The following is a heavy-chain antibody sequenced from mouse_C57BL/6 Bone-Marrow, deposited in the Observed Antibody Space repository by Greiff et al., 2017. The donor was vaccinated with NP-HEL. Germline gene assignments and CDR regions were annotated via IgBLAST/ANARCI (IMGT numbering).Heavy chain of an antibody. D-gene: IGHD1-1*01. J-gene: IGHJ4*01. Sequence: EVKLMESGPGLVKPSQSLSLTCSVTGYSITSGYYWNWIRQFPGNKLEWMGYISYDGSNNYNPSLKNRISITRDTSKNQFFLKLNSVTTEDTATYYCARVGNYGSSPYYAMDYWGQGTSVTVSS. CDR1: GYSITSGYY. V-gene: IGHV3-6*01. CDR2: ISYDGSN. CDR3: ARVGNYGSSPYYAMDY.